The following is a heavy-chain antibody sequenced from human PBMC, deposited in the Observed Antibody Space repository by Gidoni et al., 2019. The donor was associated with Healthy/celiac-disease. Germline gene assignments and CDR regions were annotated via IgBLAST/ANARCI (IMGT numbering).Heavy chain of an antibody. CDR1: GGPISSGSYY. CDR3: ARERRITGTGENAFDI. V-gene: IGHV4-61*02. J-gene: IGHJ3*02. Sequence: QVQLQESGPGLVKPSQTLSLTCTVSGGPISSGSYYWSWIRQPAVKGLEWIGRIYTSGSTNYNPSLKSRVTISVDTSKNQFSLKLSSVTAADTAVYYCARERRITGTGENAFDIWGQGTMVTVSS. CDR2: IYTSGST. D-gene: IGHD1-20*01.